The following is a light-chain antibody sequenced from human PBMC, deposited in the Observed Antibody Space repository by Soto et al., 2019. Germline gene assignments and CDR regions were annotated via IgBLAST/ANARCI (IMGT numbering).Light chain of an antibody. J-gene: IGKJ1*01. Sequence: DIQMTQPPSSLSASVGDRFTXXXRASQSIGYLNWYQQKPGKAPRLLINAASNLQSGVPSRFRGSGSETDFTLTITSLQPEDFATYYCQQSYTTPRTFGQGTKVDIK. V-gene: IGKV1-39*01. CDR1: QSIGY. CDR3: QQSYTTPRT. CDR2: AAS.